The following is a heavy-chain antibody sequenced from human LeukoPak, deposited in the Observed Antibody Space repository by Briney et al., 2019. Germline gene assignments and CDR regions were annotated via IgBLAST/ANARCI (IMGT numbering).Heavy chain of an antibody. Sequence: PGGSLRLSCAASGFTFSDYSMNWVRQAPGKGLEWVSSISGRSSFIYYADSVKGRFTISRDNAKNSLYLQMNSLRAEDTAVYYCARELTTVTTDASFDYWGQGTLVTVSS. J-gene: IGHJ4*02. V-gene: IGHV3-21*01. CDR1: GFTFSDYS. CDR2: ISGRSSFI. CDR3: ARELTTVTTDASFDY. D-gene: IGHD4-17*01.